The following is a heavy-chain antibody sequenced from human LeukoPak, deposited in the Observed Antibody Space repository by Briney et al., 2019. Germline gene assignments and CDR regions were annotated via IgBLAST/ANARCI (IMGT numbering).Heavy chain of an antibody. J-gene: IGHJ5*01. CDR1: GGSISRSNW. CDR3: ARGAHGYVGWFDS. CDR2: IYYSATT. Sequence: PSETLSLTCDVSGGSISRSNWWSWIRQSPGKGLEWIGYIYYSATTHYTPSLQSRVTISVDTSKDQLSLQMTSVTAADTAVYYCARGAHGYVGWFDSWGQGTLVTVSS. D-gene: IGHD3-16*01. V-gene: IGHV4-61*01.